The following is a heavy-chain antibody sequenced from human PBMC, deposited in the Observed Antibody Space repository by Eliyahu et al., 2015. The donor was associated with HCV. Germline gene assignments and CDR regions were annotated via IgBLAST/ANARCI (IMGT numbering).Heavy chain of an antibody. J-gene: IGHJ3*02. D-gene: IGHD5-12*01. CDR1: GYTFTSYA. Sequence: QVQLVQSGAEVKKPGASVKVSCKASGYTFTSYAMHWVRQAPGQRLEWMGWINAGNGNTKYSQKFQGRVTITRDTSASTAYMELSSLRSEDTAVYYCARPSEPTYSGYDTPTDFDAFDIWGQGTMVTVSS. V-gene: IGHV1-3*01. CDR3: ARPSEPTYSGYDTPTDFDAFDI. CDR2: INAGNGNT.